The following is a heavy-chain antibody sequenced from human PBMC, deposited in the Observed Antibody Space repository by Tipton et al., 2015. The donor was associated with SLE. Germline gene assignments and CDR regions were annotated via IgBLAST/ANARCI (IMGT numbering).Heavy chain of an antibody. CDR1: GGSISSSSYY. Sequence: TLSLTCTVSGGSISSSSYYWGWIRQPPGKGLEGSGSIYYSGSTYYNPSLKSRVTIPVDTSKNQFSLKLSSVTAADTAVYYCAIEYGDVIWGQGTLVTVSS. CDR3: AIEYGDVI. D-gene: IGHD4-17*01. J-gene: IGHJ4*02. CDR2: IYYSGST. V-gene: IGHV4-39*07.